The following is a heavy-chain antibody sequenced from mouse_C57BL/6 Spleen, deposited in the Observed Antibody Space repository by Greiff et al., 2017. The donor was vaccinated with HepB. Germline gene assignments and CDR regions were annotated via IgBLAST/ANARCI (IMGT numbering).Heavy chain of an antibody. D-gene: IGHD1-1*01. CDR2: IWWDDDK. CDR3: ARIESDLHGSHWYFDV. CDR1: GFSLSTFGMG. V-gene: IGHV8-8*01. Sequence: QVQLKESGPGILQPSQTLSLTCSFSGFSLSTFGMGVGWIRQPSGKGLEWLAHIWWDDDKYYNPALKSRLTISKDTSKNQVFLKIANVDTADTATYYCARIESDLHGSHWYFDVWGTGTTVTVSS. J-gene: IGHJ1*03.